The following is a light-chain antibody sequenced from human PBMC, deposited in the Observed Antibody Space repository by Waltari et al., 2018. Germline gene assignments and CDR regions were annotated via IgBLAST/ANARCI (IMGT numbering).Light chain of an antibody. Sequence: QSALTQPASVSGSPGQSITISCTGTSSDVGGYKYLSWYQQHPGKAPKLMIYNVSKRPSGVSNRFSGSKSGNTASLTISGLQAEDEADYYCCSYAGSTTSVVFGGGTKVTVL. CDR2: NVS. CDR3: CSYAGSTTSVV. CDR1: SSDVGGYKY. V-gene: IGLV2-23*02. J-gene: IGLJ3*02.